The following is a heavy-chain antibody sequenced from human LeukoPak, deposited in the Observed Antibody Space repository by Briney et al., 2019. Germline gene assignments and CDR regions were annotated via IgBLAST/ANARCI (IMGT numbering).Heavy chain of an antibody. D-gene: IGHD5-12*01. Sequence: PGGSLRLSCAASGFTFSSYSMNWVRQAPGKGLEWVSSISSSSSYIYYADSVKGRFTISRDNAKNSLSLQMNSLRAEDTAVYYCARWLHWYFDLWGRGTLVTVSS. CDR2: ISSSSSYI. CDR1: GFTFSSYS. V-gene: IGHV3-21*01. CDR3: ARWLHWYFDL. J-gene: IGHJ2*01.